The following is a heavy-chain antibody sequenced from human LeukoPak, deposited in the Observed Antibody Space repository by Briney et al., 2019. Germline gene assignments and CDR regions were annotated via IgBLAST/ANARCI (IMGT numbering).Heavy chain of an antibody. CDR1: GFTFTDYY. CDR3: ARETLGVAAFDI. Sequence: GSLRLSCAASGFTFTDYYMSWIRQAPGKGLEWVSYISNSGNIIKFADSVRGRFTISRDNAKNSLYLQMNSLRAEDTAVYYCARETLGVAAFDIWGQGTMVTVSS. V-gene: IGHV3-11*01. D-gene: IGHD3-16*01. J-gene: IGHJ3*02. CDR2: ISNSGNII.